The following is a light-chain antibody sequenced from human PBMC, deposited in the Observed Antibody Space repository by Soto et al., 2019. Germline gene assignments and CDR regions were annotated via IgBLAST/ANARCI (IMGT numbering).Light chain of an antibody. CDR3: SSYTSTAWVV. CDR2: DVT. J-gene: IGLJ2*01. CDR1: SSDVGGYNY. V-gene: IGLV2-14*03. Sequence: QSALTQPASVSGSPGQSITISCTGTSSDVGGYNYVSWYQHYPGKAPKLMIYDVTNRPSGVSNRFSGSKSGNTASLTISELQAEDEADYYCSSYTSTAWVVFGGGTKVTVL.